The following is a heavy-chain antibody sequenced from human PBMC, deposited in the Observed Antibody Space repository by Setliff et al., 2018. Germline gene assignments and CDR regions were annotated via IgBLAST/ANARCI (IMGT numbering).Heavy chain of an antibody. Sequence: GGSLRLSCAASGFTFSSYTMHWVRQAPGKGPEWVAVISYDGSNKYYADSVKGRFTISRDNSKNTLYLQMNSLRAEDTAVYYCARDGGEYWGQGTLVTVSS. CDR3: ARDGGEY. CDR1: GFTFSSYT. D-gene: IGHD3-16*01. J-gene: IGHJ4*02. V-gene: IGHV3-30*04. CDR2: ISYDGSNK.